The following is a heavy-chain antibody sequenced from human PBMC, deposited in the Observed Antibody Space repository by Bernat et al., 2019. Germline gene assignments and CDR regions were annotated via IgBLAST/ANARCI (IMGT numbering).Heavy chain of an antibody. Sequence: EVQLVESGGGLVKPGGSLRLPCPALGFTFSAYRLTWVRQAPGRGLEWVSSISSSSSYIYYADSVKGRFTISRDNAKNSLYLQMNSLRAEDTAVYYCARGGSGSYYHLFDYWGQGTLVTVSS. J-gene: IGHJ4*02. CDR2: ISSSSSYI. CDR3: ARGGSGSYYHLFDY. CDR1: GFTFSAYR. V-gene: IGHV3-21*01. D-gene: IGHD3-10*01.